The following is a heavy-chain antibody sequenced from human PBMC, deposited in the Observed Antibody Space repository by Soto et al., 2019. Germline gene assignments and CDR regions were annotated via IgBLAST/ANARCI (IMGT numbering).Heavy chain of an antibody. J-gene: IGHJ3*02. CDR1: GYTFTSYD. CDR3: ASQPLGRTDDFDI. V-gene: IGHV1-8*01. D-gene: IGHD1-26*01. CDR2: MNPNSGNT. Sequence: GASVKVSCKASGYTFTSYDINWVRQATGQGLEWMGWMNPNSGNTGYAQKFQGRVTMTRNTSISTAYMELSSLRSEDTAVYYCASQPLGRTDDFDIWGQGTMVTVSS.